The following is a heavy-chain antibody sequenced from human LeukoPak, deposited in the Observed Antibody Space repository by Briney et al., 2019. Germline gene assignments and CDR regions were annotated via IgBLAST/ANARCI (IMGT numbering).Heavy chain of an antibody. CDR2: ISAYNGNT. CDR1: GYTFTSYG. J-gene: IGHJ4*02. CDR3: ARDLDTYYYDSTYDY. D-gene: IGHD3-22*01. Sequence: GASVKVSCKASGYTFTSYGISWVRQAPGQGLEWMGWISAYNGNTNYAQKLQGRVTMTTDTSTSTAYMELRSLRSDDTAVYYCARDLDTYYYDSTYDYWGQGTLVTVSS. V-gene: IGHV1-18*01.